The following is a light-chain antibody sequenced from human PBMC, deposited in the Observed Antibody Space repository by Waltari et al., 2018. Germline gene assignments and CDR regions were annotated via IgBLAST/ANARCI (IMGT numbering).Light chain of an antibody. CDR3: QQYSSSPLT. Sequence: EIVLTQSPGTLSLSPGERATLSCRASQSVNNYLAWFQQKPGQAPRLLFHGSSSRATGLPDRISGSGSVTDFTLTISELEPQDFAVYYCQQYSSSPLTFCPGTKWDIK. CDR1: QSVNNY. J-gene: IGKJ3*01. CDR2: GSS. V-gene: IGKV3-20*01.